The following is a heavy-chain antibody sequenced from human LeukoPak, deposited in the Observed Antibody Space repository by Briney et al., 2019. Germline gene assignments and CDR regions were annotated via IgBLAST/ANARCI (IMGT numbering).Heavy chain of an antibody. D-gene: IGHD2-15*01. J-gene: IGHJ4*02. Sequence: PGGSLRLSCAASGFTFSGYAMSWVRQAPGKGLEWVSTISGSGGATYYADSVKGRFTISRDNSKNTLYLQMNTLRAEDTAVYYCAKGSDWRYCSGIGCQLYFFDYWGQGTLVTVSS. CDR1: GFTFSGYA. V-gene: IGHV3-23*01. CDR3: AKGSDWRYCSGIGCQLYFFDY. CDR2: ISGSGGAT.